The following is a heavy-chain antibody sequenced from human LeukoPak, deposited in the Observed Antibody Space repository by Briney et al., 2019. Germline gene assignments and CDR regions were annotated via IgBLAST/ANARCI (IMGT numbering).Heavy chain of an antibody. CDR2: INHSGST. J-gene: IGHJ5*02. CDR3: ARVRITMVRGVIIKSFDP. CDR1: GGSFSGYY. D-gene: IGHD3-10*01. V-gene: IGHV4-34*01. Sequence: SETLSLTCAVYGGSFSGYYWSWIRQPPGKGLEWIGEINHSGSTNYSPSLKSRVTISVDTSKNQFSLKLSSVTAADTAVYYCARVRITMVRGVIIKSFDPWGQGTLVTVSS.